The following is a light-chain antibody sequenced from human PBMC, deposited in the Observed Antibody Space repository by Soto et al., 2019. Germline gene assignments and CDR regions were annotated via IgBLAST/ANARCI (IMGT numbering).Light chain of an antibody. V-gene: IGKV3-20*01. Sequence: EVVLTQSPGTLSLSPGERATLSCRASQSVNSNYLAWYQQKPGQAPRLLIYAASTRATGIPDRFSGSESGADFTLTISRLEPEDFAVYYCQQYGGSPLVTFGGGTKVEIK. J-gene: IGKJ4*01. CDR3: QQYGGSPLVT. CDR1: QSVNSNY. CDR2: AAS.